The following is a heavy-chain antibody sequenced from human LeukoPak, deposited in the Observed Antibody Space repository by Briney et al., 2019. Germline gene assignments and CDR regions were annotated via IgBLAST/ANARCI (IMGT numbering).Heavy chain of an antibody. CDR3: AKVRGYCSGTSCYTPYYFDY. Sequence: GGSLRLSCAASGFTFSSYAMSWVRQAPGKGLEWVSAISGSGGSTYYADSVKGRFTISRDNSENTLYLQMNSLRAEDTAVYYCAKVRGYCSGTSCYTPYYFDYWGQGTLVTVSS. CDR2: ISGSGGST. V-gene: IGHV3-23*01. CDR1: GFTFSSYA. D-gene: IGHD2-2*02. J-gene: IGHJ4*02.